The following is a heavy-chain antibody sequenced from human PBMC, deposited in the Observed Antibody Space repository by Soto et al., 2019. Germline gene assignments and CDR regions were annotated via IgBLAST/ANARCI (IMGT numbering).Heavy chain of an antibody. CDR3: ACIFSGGYSYGCYYYGMDV. CDR1: GGSISSSSYY. CDR2: IFYSGST. D-gene: IGHD5-18*01. J-gene: IGHJ6*02. V-gene: IGHV4-39*01. Sequence: SETLSLTCTVYGGSISSSSYYWGWIRQPPGKGLEWIGSIFYSGSTYYNPSLKSRVTISVDTSKNQFSLKLTSVTAADTAVYYCACIFSGGYSYGCYYYGMDVWGQGTTVTVSS.